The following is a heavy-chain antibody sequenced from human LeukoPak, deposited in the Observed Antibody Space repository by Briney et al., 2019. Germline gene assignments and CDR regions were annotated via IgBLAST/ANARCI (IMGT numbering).Heavy chain of an antibody. D-gene: IGHD2-15*01. CDR2: ISGSGGST. CDR3: AKNAATRYCSGGSCYPDY. CDR1: GFTFSSYA. J-gene: IGHJ4*02. V-gene: IGHV3-23*01. Sequence: GGSLRLSCAASGFTFSSYAMSWVRQAPGKGLEWVSAISGSGGSTYYADSVKGRFTISRDNSKNTLYLQMNGLRAEDTAVYYCAKNAATRYCSGGSCYPDYWGQGTLVTVSS.